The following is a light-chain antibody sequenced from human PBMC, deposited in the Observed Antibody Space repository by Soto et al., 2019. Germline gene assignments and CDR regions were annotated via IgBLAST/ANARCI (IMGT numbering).Light chain of an antibody. Sequence: QLVLTQSPSASASLGASVTLTCTRSSGHSSYTIAWHQQQPEQGPRYLMTLNSDGSHSKGDGSPDRFSGSSSGAERYLSICRLQSEDEADYYCQTWGTGIEVFGGGTKLTVL. CDR1: SGHSSYT. J-gene: IGLJ3*02. CDR2: LNSDGSH. V-gene: IGLV4-69*01. CDR3: QTWGTGIEV.